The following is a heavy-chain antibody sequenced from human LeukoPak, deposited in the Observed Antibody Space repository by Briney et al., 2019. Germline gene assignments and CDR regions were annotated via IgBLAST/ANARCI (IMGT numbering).Heavy chain of an antibody. CDR3: ARVQCSSTSCYHYYYYGMDV. CDR1: GFTFSSYS. V-gene: IGHV3-21*01. D-gene: IGHD2-2*01. Sequence: SGGSLRLSCAASGFTFSSYSMNWVRQAPGKGLEWVSSISSSSSYIYYADSVKGRFTISRDNAKNSLYLQMNSLRAEDTAVYYCARVQCSSTSCYHYYYYGMDVWGQGTTVTVSS. J-gene: IGHJ6*02. CDR2: ISSSSSYI.